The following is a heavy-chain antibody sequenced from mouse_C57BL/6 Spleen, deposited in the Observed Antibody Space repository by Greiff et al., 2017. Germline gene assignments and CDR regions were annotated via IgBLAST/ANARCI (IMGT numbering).Heavy chain of an antibody. V-gene: IGHV7-3*01. CDR1: GFTFTDYY. J-gene: IGHJ2*01. CDR2: IRKKANGFTT. Sequence: EVQRVESGGGLVQPGGSLSLSCAASGFTFTDYYMSWVRQPPGKALEWLGFIRKKANGFTTEYSASVKVRFTISRDNYQSLLYLQMNALRAEDSATYYCARGIYFDYWGQGTTLTVSS. CDR3: ARGIYFDY.